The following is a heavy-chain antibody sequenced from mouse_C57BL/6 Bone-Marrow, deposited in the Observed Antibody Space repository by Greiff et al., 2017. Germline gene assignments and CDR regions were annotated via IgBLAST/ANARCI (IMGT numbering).Heavy chain of an antibody. CDR2: IDPSDSYT. V-gene: IGHV1-59*01. J-gene: IGHJ2*01. D-gene: IGHD1-1*01. CDR3: ARPGSSPFDY. Sequence: QVQLKQPGAELVRPGTSVKSSCKASGYTFTSYWMHWVKQRPGQGLEWIGVIDPSDSYTNYNQKFKGKATLTVDTSSSTAYMQLSSLTSEDSAVYYCARPGSSPFDYWGQGTTLTVSS. CDR1: GYTFTSYW.